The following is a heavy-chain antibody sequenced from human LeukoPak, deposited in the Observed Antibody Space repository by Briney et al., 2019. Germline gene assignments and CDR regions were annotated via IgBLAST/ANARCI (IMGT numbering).Heavy chain of an antibody. D-gene: IGHD6-13*01. CDR2: IYYNGHT. J-gene: IGHJ5*02. V-gene: IGHV4-59*01. CDR1: GGSIATYY. Sequence: SETLSLTCTVSGGSIATYYWSWIRQPPGKGLEWIGYIYYNGHTDYNPSLKSRVTISVHTSKNQFSLKLSSVTAADTAVYYCARGDKQLVFNRNKGGFDPWGQGTLVTVSS. CDR3: ARGDKQLVFNRNKGGFDP.